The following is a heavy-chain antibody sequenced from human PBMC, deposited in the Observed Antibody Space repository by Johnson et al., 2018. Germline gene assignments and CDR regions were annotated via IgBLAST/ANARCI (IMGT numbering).Heavy chain of an antibody. Sequence: QVQLVQSGGGVVQPGRSLRLSCAASGFTFSSYGMHWVRQAPGKGLEWVAVISYDGSNKYYADSVKGRFTISRDNSKNTLYLQMNSLRAEDTAVYYCARDDSSSWFHYYYYYMDVWGKGTTVTVSS. CDR2: ISYDGSNK. CDR1: GFTFSSYG. D-gene: IGHD6-13*01. CDR3: ARDDSSSWFHYYYYYMDV. V-gene: IGHV3-30*03. J-gene: IGHJ6*03.